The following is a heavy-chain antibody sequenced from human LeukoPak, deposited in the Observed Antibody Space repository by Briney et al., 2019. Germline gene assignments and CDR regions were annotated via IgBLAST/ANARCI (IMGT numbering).Heavy chain of an antibody. D-gene: IGHD1-26*01. CDR3: AKGVGATTGARYFDY. J-gene: IGHJ4*02. Sequence: GGSLRLSCAASGFTFSSYSMNWVRQAPGKGLEWVSSISSSSSYIYYVDSVKGRFTISRDNAKKSVYLQMNSLRAEDTAVYYCAKGVGATTGARYFDYWGQGTLVTVSS. CDR1: GFTFSSYS. V-gene: IGHV3-21*04. CDR2: ISSSSSYI.